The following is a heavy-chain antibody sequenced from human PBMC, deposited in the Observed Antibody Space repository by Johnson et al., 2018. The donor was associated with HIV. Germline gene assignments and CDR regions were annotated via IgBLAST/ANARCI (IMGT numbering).Heavy chain of an antibody. CDR1: GFSFRSYW. Sequence: VQLVESGGGLVRPGGSLRLSCAASGFSFRSYWMSWVHQAPGKGLEWVANIKQDGSEESYVDSVKGRFTVSRDNAKNSLNLQMNSLRADDTAVYYCARDLYYAHFDIWGQGTMVTVSS. J-gene: IGHJ3*02. CDR2: IKQDGSEE. D-gene: IGHD2-2*01. V-gene: IGHV3-7*01. CDR3: ARDLYYAHFDI.